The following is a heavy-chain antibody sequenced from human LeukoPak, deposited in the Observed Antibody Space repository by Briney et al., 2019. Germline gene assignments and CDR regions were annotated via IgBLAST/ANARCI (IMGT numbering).Heavy chain of an antibody. CDR2: SGNRAARFPT. CDR1: GFIFSDYY. J-gene: IGHJ3*02. V-gene: IGHV3-72*01. Sequence: PGGSLRLSCAASGFIFSDYYMDWVRQAPGKGLEWVARSGNRAARFPTMYAASVRGRFTISRDHSKDLLFLQVNSLKSEDAAVYYCVRGFNSFDIWGQGTRVTVSS. CDR3: VRGFNSFDI.